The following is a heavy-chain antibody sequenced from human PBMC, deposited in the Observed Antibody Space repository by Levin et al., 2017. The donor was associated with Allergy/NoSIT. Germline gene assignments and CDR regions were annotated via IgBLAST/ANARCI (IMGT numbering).Heavy chain of an antibody. Sequence: NPGGSLRLSCTVSGDSFSSYYWNWIRQTPGKGLEWIGFFDYTGNTFYNPSLETRVSISVDTSKNQFSLKLTSVTAADTAVYYCARRHPDLPLDTWGQGAVVIVSP. J-gene: IGHJ5*02. CDR1: GDSFSSYY. V-gene: IGHV4-59*08. CDR3: ARRHPDLPLDT. CDR2: FDYTGNT. D-gene: IGHD2-21*02.